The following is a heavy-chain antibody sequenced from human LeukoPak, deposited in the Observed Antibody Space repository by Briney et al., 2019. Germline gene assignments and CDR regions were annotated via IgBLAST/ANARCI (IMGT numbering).Heavy chain of an antibody. CDR3: ARDRLRYFDWLYSSGYYGMDV. CDR1: GFTFSSYS. J-gene: IGHJ6*04. Sequence: GGSLRLSCAASGFTFSSYSMNWVRQAPGKGLEWVSSISSSSSYIYCADSVKGRFTISRDNAKNSLYLQMNSLRAEDTAVYYCARDRLRYFDWLYSSGYYGMDVWGKGTTVTVSS. D-gene: IGHD3-9*01. V-gene: IGHV3-21*01. CDR2: ISSSSSYI.